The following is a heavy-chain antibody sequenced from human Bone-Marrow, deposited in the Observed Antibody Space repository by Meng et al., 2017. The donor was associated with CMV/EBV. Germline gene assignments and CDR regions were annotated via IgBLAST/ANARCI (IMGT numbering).Heavy chain of an antibody. J-gene: IGHJ1*01. CDR3: ARGTSYSSSLEYFQH. CDR2: INWNGGST. V-gene: IGHV3-20*04. Sequence: GGSLRLSCAASGFTFDDYGMSWVRQAPGKGLEWVSGINWNGGSTGYADSVKGRFTISRDNAKNSLYLQMNSLRAEDTALYYCARGTSYSSSLEYFQHWGQGTLVTFYS. D-gene: IGHD6-6*01. CDR1: GFTFDDYG.